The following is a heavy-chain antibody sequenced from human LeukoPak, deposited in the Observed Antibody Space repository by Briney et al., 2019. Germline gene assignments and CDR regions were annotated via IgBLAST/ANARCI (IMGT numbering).Heavy chain of an antibody. V-gene: IGHV3-9*01. CDR3: AKGDDFWSFYYFDY. J-gene: IGHJ4*02. Sequence: PGRSLRLSCAASGFTFDDYAMHWVRQAPGKGLEWVSGISWNSGSIGYADSVKGRFTISRDNAKNSLYLQMNSLRAEDTAVYYCAKGDDFWSFYYFDYWGQGTLVTVSS. CDR1: GFTFDDYA. D-gene: IGHD3-3*01. CDR2: ISWNSGSI.